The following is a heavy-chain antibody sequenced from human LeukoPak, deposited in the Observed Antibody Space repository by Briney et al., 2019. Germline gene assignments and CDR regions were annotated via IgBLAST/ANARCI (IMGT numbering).Heavy chain of an antibody. J-gene: IGHJ5*02. CDR3: TRRVPGFSSGFDR. CDR2: IGIAGDT. Sequence: GGSLRLSCAASGFTVSSDDMHWVRQGIGKGLEWVSTIGIAGDTYYPGSVKGRFTISRENAKNSLYLQMNSLRVGDTAVYYCTRRVPGFSSGFDRWGQGTLVTVSS. D-gene: IGHD6-25*01. CDR1: GFTVSSDD. V-gene: IGHV3-13*01.